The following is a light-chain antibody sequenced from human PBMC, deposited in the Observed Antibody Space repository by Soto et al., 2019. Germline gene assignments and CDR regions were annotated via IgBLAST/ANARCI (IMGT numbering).Light chain of an antibody. CDR3: QQYYDTPST. Sequence: DIVMTQSPDSLAVSLGERATINCKSSQSVLYSSNNNNYIAWYQQKPGQPPKLIIYWASTRESGVPDRFSGSGSGADFTLTISSLQAEDVALYYCQQYYDTPSTFGVGTKVEIK. V-gene: IGKV4-1*01. CDR1: QSVLYSSNNNNY. CDR2: WAS. J-gene: IGKJ1*01.